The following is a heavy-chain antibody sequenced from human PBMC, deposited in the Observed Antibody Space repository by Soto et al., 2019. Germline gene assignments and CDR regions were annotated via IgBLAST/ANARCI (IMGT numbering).Heavy chain of an antibody. J-gene: IGHJ6*01. D-gene: IGHD6-19*01. Sequence: SETLSLTCAVYGGSFSGYYWSWIRQPPGKGLEWIGEINHSGVTNYKPSLKRRVTISVDTSKNQFSLQLKSVTAADTALYYCARFSGSYYYHMDVWGQGSTVT. CDR2: INHSGVT. V-gene: IGHV4-34*01. CDR1: GGSFSGYY. CDR3: ARFSGSYYYHMDV.